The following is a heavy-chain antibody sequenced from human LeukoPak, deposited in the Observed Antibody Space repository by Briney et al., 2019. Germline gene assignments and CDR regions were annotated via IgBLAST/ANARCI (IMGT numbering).Heavy chain of an antibody. J-gene: IGHJ4*02. V-gene: IGHV1-69*04. CDR3: ARDPHDY. CDR2: IIPILGIA. Sequence: SSVKVSCKASGGTFSSYTIGWVRQAPGQGLEWIGRIIPILGIANYAQKFQGRVTITAEKSTSTAYMELSSLRSEDTAVYYCARDPHDYWGQGTLVTVSS. CDR1: GGTFSSYT.